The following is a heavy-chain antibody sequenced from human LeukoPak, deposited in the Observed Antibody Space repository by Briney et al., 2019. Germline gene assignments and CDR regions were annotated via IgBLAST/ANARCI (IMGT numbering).Heavy chain of an antibody. J-gene: IGHJ5*02. CDR2: ISSNSDTV. Sequence: QTGGSLRLSCAASGFTFDDYAMHWVRQGPGKGLEWVSGISSNSDTVGYADSVKGRFTISRDNAKNSLYLQMNSLRAEDTALYYCAKDMGSKWYSWFNPWGQGTLVTVSS. V-gene: IGHV3-9*01. D-gene: IGHD2-15*01. CDR3: AKDMGSKWYSWFNP. CDR1: GFTFDDYA.